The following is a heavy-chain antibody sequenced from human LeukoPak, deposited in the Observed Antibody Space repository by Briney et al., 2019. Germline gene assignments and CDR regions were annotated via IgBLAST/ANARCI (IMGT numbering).Heavy chain of an antibody. CDR2: ITGDGTST. Sequence: GGSLRLSCAASGFTFSSCYMHWVRQAPGGGLEYVSTITGDGTSTYYATSLKGRFTTSRDNSKNTLYLQMGSLRPEDMAVYYCARSTRYFGSAMYYFDNWGQGTLVTVSS. D-gene: IGHD3-10*01. CDR1: GFTFSSCY. J-gene: IGHJ4*02. V-gene: IGHV3-64*01. CDR3: ARSTRYFGSAMYYFDN.